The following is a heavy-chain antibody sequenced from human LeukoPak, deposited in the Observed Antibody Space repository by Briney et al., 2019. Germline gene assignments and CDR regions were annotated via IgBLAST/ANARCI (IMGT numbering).Heavy chain of an antibody. V-gene: IGHV3-48*04. D-gene: IGHD3-9*01. J-gene: IGHJ4*02. CDR1: GFTFSISS. CDR3: AGSILTGYPNFDY. Sequence: GGSLRLSCVASGFTFSISSMSWVRQAPGKGLEWVSYISSRSSSIYDADSVRGRFTISRDNAKNSLYLQMNSLRAEDTAVYYCAGSILTGYPNFDYWGQGTLVTVSS. CDR2: ISSRSSSI.